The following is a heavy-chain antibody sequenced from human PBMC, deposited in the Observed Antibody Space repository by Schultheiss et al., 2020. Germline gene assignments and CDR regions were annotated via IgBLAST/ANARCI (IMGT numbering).Heavy chain of an antibody. V-gene: IGHV3-74*01. J-gene: IGHJ5*02. CDR2: INSDGSST. D-gene: IGHD2-2*02. CDR1: GFTFSSYW. CDR3: ASSSTSCYTCWFDP. Sequence: GGSLRLSCAASGFTFSSYWMHWVRQAPGKGLVWVSRINSDGSSTSYADSVKGRFTISRDNAKNTLYLQMNSLRAEDTAVYYCASSSTSCYTCWFDPWGQGTLVTVSS.